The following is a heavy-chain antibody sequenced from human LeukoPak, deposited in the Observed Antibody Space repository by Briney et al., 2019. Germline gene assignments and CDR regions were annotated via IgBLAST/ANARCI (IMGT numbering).Heavy chain of an antibody. D-gene: IGHD6-6*01. CDR1: GFTFSIYW. CDR2: IKQDGSQK. CDR3: ARIGYSSSSFDY. J-gene: IGHJ4*02. V-gene: IGHV3-7*01. Sequence: GGSLRLSCAASGFTFSIYWMSWVRQAPGKGLEWVANIKQDGSQKYYVDSVKGRFTISRDNAKNSVYLQMNSLRAEDTAMYYCARIGYSSSSFDYWGQGTLVTVSS.